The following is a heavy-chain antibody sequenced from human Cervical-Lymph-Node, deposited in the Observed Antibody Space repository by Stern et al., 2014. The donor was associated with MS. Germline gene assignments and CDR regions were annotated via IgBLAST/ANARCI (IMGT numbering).Heavy chain of an antibody. D-gene: IGHD2-2*01. J-gene: IGHJ4*02. Sequence: EVQLEESGGGLVQPGGSLRLSCAASGFTFSRYDMYWVRQATGKGLEWVSAIGTAGDTYYPGSVKGRFTISRENAKNSLYLQMNSLRAGDTAVYYCARAETAAPIDYWGQGTLVTVSS. CDR3: ARAETAAPIDY. V-gene: IGHV3-13*01. CDR1: GFTFSRYD. CDR2: IGTAGDT.